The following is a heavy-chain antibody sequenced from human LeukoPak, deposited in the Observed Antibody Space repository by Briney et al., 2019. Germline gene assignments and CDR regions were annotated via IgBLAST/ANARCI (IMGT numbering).Heavy chain of an antibody. D-gene: IGHD3-22*01. J-gene: IGHJ4*02. Sequence: GGSLRLSCAASGFMFNNYAMSWVRQAPGKGLEWVSAIGGSDGRTYYADSVKGRFTISRDNSRNTLYLQMNSLRAEDTAVYYCAKDGTYYYDSSGYSFDYWGQGTLVTVSS. CDR1: GFMFNNYA. CDR3: AKDGTYYYDSSGYSFDY. V-gene: IGHV3-23*01. CDR2: IGGSDGRT.